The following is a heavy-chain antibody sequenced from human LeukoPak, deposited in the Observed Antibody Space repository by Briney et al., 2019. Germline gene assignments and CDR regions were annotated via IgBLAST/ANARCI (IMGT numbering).Heavy chain of an antibody. CDR1: GYTFTSYY. CDR3: TRDAIWFGELAKYGMDV. V-gene: IGHV1-46*01. CDR2: INPSGGST. Sequence: ASVKVSCKASGYTFTSYYMHWVRQAPGQGLEWTGIINPSGGSTSYAQKFQGRVTMTRDTSTSTVYMELSSLRSEDTAVYYCTRDAIWFGELAKYGMDVWGHGTTVTVSS. J-gene: IGHJ6*02. D-gene: IGHD3-10*01.